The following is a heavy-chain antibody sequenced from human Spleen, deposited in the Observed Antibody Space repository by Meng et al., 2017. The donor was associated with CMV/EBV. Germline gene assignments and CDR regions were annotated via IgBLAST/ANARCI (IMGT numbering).Heavy chain of an antibody. CDR1: GYTFTSYG. Sequence: ASVKVSCKASGYTFTSYGISWARQAPGQGLEWIGWISVYNTNTNYAQKFQGRVTMTTDTSTSTAYMELRSLRSDDTAVYYCARDCSGGNCYDYGMDVWGQGTTVTVSS. CDR3: ARDCSGGNCYDYGMDV. D-gene: IGHD2-15*01. J-gene: IGHJ6*02. V-gene: IGHV1-18*01. CDR2: ISVYNTNT.